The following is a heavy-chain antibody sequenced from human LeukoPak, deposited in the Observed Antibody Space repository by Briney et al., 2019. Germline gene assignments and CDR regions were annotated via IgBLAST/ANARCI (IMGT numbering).Heavy chain of an antibody. CDR2: INHSGST. Sequence: SETLSLTCAVYGGSFSGYYWSWIRQPPGKGLEWIGEINHSGSTNYNPSLKSRVTISVDTSKNQFSLKLSSVTAADTAVYYCASGVGATLFDYWAREPWSPSPQ. V-gene: IGHV4-34*01. J-gene: IGHJ4*02. D-gene: IGHD1-26*01. CDR1: GGSFSGYY. CDR3: ASGVGATLFDY.